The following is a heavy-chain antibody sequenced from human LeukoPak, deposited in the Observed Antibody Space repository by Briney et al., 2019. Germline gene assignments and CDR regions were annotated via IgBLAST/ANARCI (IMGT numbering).Heavy chain of an antibody. D-gene: IGHD5-24*01. Sequence: GGSLRLSCAASGFTFGNYAMSWVRQAPGKGLEWVSGISDKGGRTAYADSVRGRFTISRDNSKNSLYLQMNSLRAEDTAVYCCASRRDGYNCWGQGTLVAVSS. CDR1: GFTFGNYA. J-gene: IGHJ4*02. V-gene: IGHV3-23*01. CDR2: ISDKGGRT. CDR3: ASRRDGYNC.